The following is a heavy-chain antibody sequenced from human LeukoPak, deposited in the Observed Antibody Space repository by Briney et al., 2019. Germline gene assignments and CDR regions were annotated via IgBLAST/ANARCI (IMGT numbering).Heavy chain of an antibody. Sequence: ASVKVSCKASGYXFTGYYIHWVRQAPGQGLEWMGWINPNSGGTNYAQKFQGRVTMTRDTSISTAYMELSRLRSDDTAVYYCARVGETGENAFDIWGQGTMVTVSS. V-gene: IGHV1-2*02. CDR2: INPNSGGT. J-gene: IGHJ3*02. CDR3: ARVGETGENAFDI. D-gene: IGHD7-27*01. CDR1: GYXFTGYY.